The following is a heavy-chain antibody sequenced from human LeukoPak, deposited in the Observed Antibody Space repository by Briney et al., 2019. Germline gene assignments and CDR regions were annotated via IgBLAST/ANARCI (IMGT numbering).Heavy chain of an antibody. CDR3: ARDGAATFSDY. CDR2: VYASGST. V-gene: IGHV4-4*07. J-gene: IGHJ4*02. CDR1: GGSLSSHY. Sequence: SETLSLTCIVSGGSLSSHYWSWTRQSAWMGLEYIGRVYASGSTDYSPSVQSRVTISVDTSKNQFSLKLASVTAADTAIYYCARDGAATFSDYWGQGTLVTVSS. D-gene: IGHD1-26*01.